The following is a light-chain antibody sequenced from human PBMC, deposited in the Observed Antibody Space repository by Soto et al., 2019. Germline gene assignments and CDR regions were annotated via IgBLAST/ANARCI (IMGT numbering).Light chain of an antibody. J-gene: IGLJ1*01. V-gene: IGLV1-40*01. CDR3: QSYDDSLSVHYV. Sequence: QSVLTQPPSVSGAPGQRVTIYCTGSSSNIGSTYDVQWYQQLPGTAPKLLIHGNTNRPSGVPDRFSGSKSGTSSSLAITGLQADDEADYYCQSYDDSLSVHYVFGTGTQVTVL. CDR2: GNT. CDR1: SSNIGSTYD.